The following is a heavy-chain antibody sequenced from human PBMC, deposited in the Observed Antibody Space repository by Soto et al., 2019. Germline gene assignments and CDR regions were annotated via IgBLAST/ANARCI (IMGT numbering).Heavy chain of an antibody. V-gene: IGHV3-64D*06. Sequence: GGSLRLSCSDSGFTFSSYAMNWVRQAPGKGLEYVSAISSNGGSTYYADSVKGRFTISRDNSKNTLYLQMSSLRAEDTAVYYCEKDPDCWSGYSSSHWGQGTLVTVSS. CDR2: ISSNGGST. CDR1: GFTFSSYA. J-gene: IGHJ4*02. D-gene: IGHD3-3*01. CDR3: EKDPDCWSGYSSSH.